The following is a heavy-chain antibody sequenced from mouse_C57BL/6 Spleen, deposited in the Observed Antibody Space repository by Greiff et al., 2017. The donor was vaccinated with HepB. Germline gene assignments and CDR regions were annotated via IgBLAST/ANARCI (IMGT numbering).Heavy chain of an antibody. CDR3: ARSIVTTYYAMDY. CDR1: GFTFSDYG. Sequence: EVQVVESGGGLVKPGGSLKLSCAASGFTFSDYGMHWVRQAPEKGLEWVAYISSGSSTIYYADTVKGRFTISRDNAKNTLFLQMTSLRSEDTAMYYCARSIVTTYYAMDYWGQGTSVTVSS. V-gene: IGHV5-17*01. CDR2: ISSGSSTI. D-gene: IGHD2-5*01. J-gene: IGHJ4*01.